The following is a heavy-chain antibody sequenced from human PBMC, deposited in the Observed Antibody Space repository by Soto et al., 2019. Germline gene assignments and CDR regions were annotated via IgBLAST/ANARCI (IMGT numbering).Heavy chain of an antibody. CDR1: GASFTSYY. V-gene: IGHV4-59*01. J-gene: IGHJ4*02. Sequence: ETLSLTCTVSGASFTSYYWIWIRQPPGKGLEWIGYIYYSGSTNYNPSLKSRVTISVDTSKNQFSLKLSSVTAADTAVYYCARGALTTYFDYWGQGTLVTVSS. CDR2: IYYSGST. CDR3: ARGALTTYFDY.